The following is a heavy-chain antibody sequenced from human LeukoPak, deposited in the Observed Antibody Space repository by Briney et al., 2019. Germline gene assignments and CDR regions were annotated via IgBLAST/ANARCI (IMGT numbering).Heavy chain of an antibody. CDR2: INPSGGTT. V-gene: IGHV1-46*01. Sequence: ASVKVSCKASGYTFTSYHLHWVRQAPGQGLEWMGMINPSGGTTNYAQKFQGRVTLTSDTSTSTVYMELSSLRSEDTAVYYCAIGDIVVVPAAIYAFDIWGQGTMVTVSS. CDR1: GYTFTSYH. CDR3: AIGDIVVVPAAIYAFDI. D-gene: IGHD2-2*01. J-gene: IGHJ3*02.